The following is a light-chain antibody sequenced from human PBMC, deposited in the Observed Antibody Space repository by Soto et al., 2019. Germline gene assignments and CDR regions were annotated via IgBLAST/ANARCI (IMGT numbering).Light chain of an antibody. Sequence: EIVLTQSPATLSVSPGGRATLSCRASQDVMYDLAWYQQKPGPAPRLLVYGASTRATDAPPRFRGSGSGTEFSLTISSLQSEDFATYYCQQYRSWPRTFGQGSRVEIK. V-gene: IGKV3-15*01. CDR1: QDVMYD. J-gene: IGKJ1*01. CDR2: GAS. CDR3: QQYRSWPRT.